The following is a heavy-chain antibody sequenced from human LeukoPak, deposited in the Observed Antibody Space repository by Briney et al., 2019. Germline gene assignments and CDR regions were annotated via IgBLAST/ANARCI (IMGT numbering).Heavy chain of an antibody. V-gene: IGHV3-74*01. CDR1: GITFGNNW. CDR2: INSDGGGA. CDR3: ARDVPHNWFDT. J-gene: IGHJ5*02. Sequence: GGSLRLSCAASGITFGNNWMHWVRQGPGKGLVWISRINSDGGGAIYADSVKGRFTVSRDNAKNTLYLQMNSLRAEDAAVYYCARDVPHNWFDTWGQGTLVTVSS.